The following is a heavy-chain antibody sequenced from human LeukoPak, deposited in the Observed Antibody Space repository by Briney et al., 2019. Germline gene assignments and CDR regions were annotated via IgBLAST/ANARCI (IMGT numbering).Heavy chain of an antibody. V-gene: IGHV3-30*18. J-gene: IGHJ4*02. Sequence: GRSLRLSCAASGFTLSAYAMHWVRQAPGKGLEWVALISYDGSNKYYADFVKGRFTISRDSSKNTLYLQVNSLRAEDTAVYYCAKEGLGSSWYPNYFDYWGQGTLVTVSS. D-gene: IGHD6-13*01. CDR1: GFTLSAYA. CDR3: AKEGLGSSWYPNYFDY. CDR2: ISYDGSNK.